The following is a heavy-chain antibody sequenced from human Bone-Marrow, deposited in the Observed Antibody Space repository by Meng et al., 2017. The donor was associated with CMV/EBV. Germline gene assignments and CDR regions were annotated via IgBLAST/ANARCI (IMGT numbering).Heavy chain of an antibody. CDR3: ARSLGSSPEDY. V-gene: IGHV1-58*01. Sequence: SVKVSCKASGFTFTSSAVQWVRQARGQRLEWIGWIVVGSGNTNYAQKFQERVTITRDMSTSTAYMELSSLGSEDKAVYYCARSLGSSPEDYWGQGTLVTVSS. CDR2: IVVGSGNT. CDR1: GFTFTSSA. J-gene: IGHJ4*02. D-gene: IGHD6-6*01.